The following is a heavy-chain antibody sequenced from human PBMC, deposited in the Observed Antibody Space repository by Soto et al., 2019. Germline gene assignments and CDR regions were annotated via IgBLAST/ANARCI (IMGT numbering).Heavy chain of an antibody. CDR3: AREPGRFLGSWSDI. D-gene: IGHD3-3*01. CDR1: GFTFSSYA. V-gene: IGHV3-30-3*01. CDR2: ISYDGSNK. J-gene: IGHJ3*02. Sequence: GGSLRLSCAASGFTFSSYAMHWVRQAPGKELEWVAVISYDGSNKYYADSVKGRFTISRDNSKNTLYLQMNSLRAEDTAVYYCAREPGRFLGSWSDIWGQGAMVTVSS.